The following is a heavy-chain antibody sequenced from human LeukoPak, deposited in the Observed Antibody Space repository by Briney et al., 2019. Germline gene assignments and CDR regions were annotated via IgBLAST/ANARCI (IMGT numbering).Heavy chain of an antibody. CDR2: IYYSGST. CDR1: GDSISSYY. Sequence: NPSETLSLTCTVSGDSISSYYWSWIRQPPGKGLEWIGYIYYSGSTNYNPSLKSRVTISVDTSKNQFSLKLSSVTAADTAVYYCARSGGDGYKSDAFDIWGQGTMVTVSS. D-gene: IGHD5-24*01. CDR3: ARSGGDGYKSDAFDI. J-gene: IGHJ3*02. V-gene: IGHV4-59*01.